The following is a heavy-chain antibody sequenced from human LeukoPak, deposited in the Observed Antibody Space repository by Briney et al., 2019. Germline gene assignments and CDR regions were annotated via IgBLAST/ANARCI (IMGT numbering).Heavy chain of an antibody. J-gene: IGHJ1*01. D-gene: IGHD3-9*01. Sequence: GGSLRLSCAASGFTFSNYAMSWFRQAPGKGLEWVGFIRSKAYGGTTEYAASVKGRFTISRDDSKSIAYLQMNSLKTEDTAVYYCTTYYDILTGYPTAWYFQHWGQAPWSPSPQ. CDR3: TTYYDILTGYPTAWYFQH. V-gene: IGHV3-49*03. CDR1: GFTFSNYA. CDR2: IRSKAYGGTT.